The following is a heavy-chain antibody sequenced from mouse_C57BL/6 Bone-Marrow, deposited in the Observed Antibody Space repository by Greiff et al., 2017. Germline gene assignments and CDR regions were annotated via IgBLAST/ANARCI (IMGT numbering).Heavy chain of an antibody. CDR3: ARHGGLDY. CDR1: GFTFSSYG. CDR2: ISSGGSYT. Sequence: EVKVVESGGDLVKPGGSLKLSCAASGFTFSSYGMSWVRQTPDKRLEWVAIISSGGSYTYYPDSVKGRFTISRDNAKNTLYLQMSSLKSEDTAMYYCARHGGLDYWGQGTTLTVSS. V-gene: IGHV5-6*01. D-gene: IGHD1-1*02. J-gene: IGHJ2*01.